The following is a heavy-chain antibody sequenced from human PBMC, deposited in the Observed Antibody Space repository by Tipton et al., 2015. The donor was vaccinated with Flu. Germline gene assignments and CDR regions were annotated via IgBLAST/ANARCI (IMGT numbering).Heavy chain of an antibody. J-gene: IGHJ4*02. D-gene: IGHD3-22*01. V-gene: IGHV3-30-3*01. CDR1: GFTFSSYA. CDR2: ISYDGSNK. Sequence: SLRLSCAASGFTFSSYAMHWVRQAPGKGLEWVAVISYDGSNKYYADSVKGRFTISRDNSKNTLYLQMNSLRAEDTAVYYCARERDTMIATERDFDYWSQGTLVTVSS. CDR3: ARERDTMIATERDFDY.